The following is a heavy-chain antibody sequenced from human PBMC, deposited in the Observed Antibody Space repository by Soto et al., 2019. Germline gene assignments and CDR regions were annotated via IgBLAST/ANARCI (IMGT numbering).Heavy chain of an antibody. J-gene: IGHJ4*01. D-gene: IGHD2-2*01. CDR3: AREGGIGAAAYFDY. V-gene: IGHV1-2*04. CDR1: GYTFAGYY. CDR2: IHPNTGAT. Sequence: ASVKVSCKASGYTFAGYYIHWLRQAPGQGLEWMGWIHPNTGATNCAQKFQGWVTMTRDTSISTAYMELSRLKSDDTAVYYCAREGGIGAAAYFDYSGHGALVTVSS.